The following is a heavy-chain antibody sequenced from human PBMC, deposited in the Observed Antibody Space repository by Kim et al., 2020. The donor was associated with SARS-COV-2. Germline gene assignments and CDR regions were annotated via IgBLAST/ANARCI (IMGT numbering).Heavy chain of an antibody. D-gene: IGHD6-19*01. V-gene: IGHV2-70*01. CDR3: ARSNTYSSGWDFDY. CDR1: GFSLSPSGMC. CDR2: IDWDDDK. J-gene: IGHJ4*02. Sequence: SGPTLVKPTPTLTLTCTFSGFSLSPSGMCVSWIRQPPGKALEWLALIDWDDDKYYSTSLKTRLTISKDTSKNQVVLTMTNMDPVDTATYYCARSNTYSSGWDFDYWGQGTLVTVSS.